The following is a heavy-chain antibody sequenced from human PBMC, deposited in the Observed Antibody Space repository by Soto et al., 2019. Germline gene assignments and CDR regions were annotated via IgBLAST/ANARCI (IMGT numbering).Heavy chain of an antibody. J-gene: IGHJ4*02. Sequence: GQRLEWMGWINAGNGNTKYSQKFQGRVTITRDTSASTAYMELSSLRSEDTAVYYCARDLYSGYDRVAWYLDCLRQGTLVTVSS. CDR2: INAGNGNT. D-gene: IGHD5-12*01. V-gene: IGHV1-3*01. CDR3: ARDLYSGYDRVAWYLDC.